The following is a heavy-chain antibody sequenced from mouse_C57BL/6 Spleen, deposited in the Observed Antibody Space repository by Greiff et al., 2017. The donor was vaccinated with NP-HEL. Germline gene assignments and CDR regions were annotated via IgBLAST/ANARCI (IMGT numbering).Heavy chain of an antibody. CDR2: IHPNSGST. CDR1: GYTFTSYW. CDR3: ARHKYDYDDAMDY. J-gene: IGHJ4*01. D-gene: IGHD2-4*01. Sequence: VQLQQPGAELVKPGASVKLSCKASGYTFTSYWMHWVKQRPGQGLEWIGMIHPNSGSTNYNEKFKSKATLTVDKSSSTAYMQLSSLTSEDSAVYYCARHKYDYDDAMDYWGQGTSVTVSS. V-gene: IGHV1-64*01.